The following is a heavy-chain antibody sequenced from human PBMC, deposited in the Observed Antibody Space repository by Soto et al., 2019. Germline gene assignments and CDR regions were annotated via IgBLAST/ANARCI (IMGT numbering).Heavy chain of an antibody. Sequence: ASVKVSCKASGYTFTSYDINWVRQATGQGLEWMGWMNPNSGNTGYAQKFQGRVTMTRNTSISTAYMELSSLRSEDTAVYYCARPPIAVAHDVFDIWGQGTMVIVSS. V-gene: IGHV1-8*01. CDR2: MNPNSGNT. D-gene: IGHD6-19*01. CDR1: GYTFTSYD. J-gene: IGHJ3*02. CDR3: ARPPIAVAHDVFDI.